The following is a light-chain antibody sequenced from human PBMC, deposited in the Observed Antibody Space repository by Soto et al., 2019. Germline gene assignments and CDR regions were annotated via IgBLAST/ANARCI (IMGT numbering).Light chain of an antibody. V-gene: IGKV3-15*01. CDR2: GAS. Sequence: EIVMTQSPATLSVSPGERATLSCRASQSVSSNLAWYQQKPGQAPRLLIYGASTRATGIPARFSGSGSGTEFTFTISSLQSEDFAVYYCQQYNNWPPLFGGGTKVDIK. J-gene: IGKJ4*01. CDR3: QQYNNWPPL. CDR1: QSVSSN.